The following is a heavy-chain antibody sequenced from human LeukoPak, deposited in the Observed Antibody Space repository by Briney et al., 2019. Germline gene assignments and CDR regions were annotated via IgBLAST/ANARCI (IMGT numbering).Heavy chain of an antibody. D-gene: IGHD3-3*01. CDR3: ATVTIFGVVDFDY. CDR1: GYTFTGYY. J-gene: IGHJ4*02. Sequence: ASVKVSCKASGYTFTGYYMHWVRQAPGQGLEWMGWINPNSGGTNYAQKFQGRVTMTRDTSISTAYMELSRLRSDDTAVYYCATVTIFGVVDFDYWGQGTLVTASS. CDR2: INPNSGGT. V-gene: IGHV1-2*02.